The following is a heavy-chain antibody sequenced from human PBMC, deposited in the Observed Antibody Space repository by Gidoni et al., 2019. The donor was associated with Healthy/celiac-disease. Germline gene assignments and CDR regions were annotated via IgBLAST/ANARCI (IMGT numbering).Heavy chain of an antibody. CDR2: ISSSGSTI. CDR3: ALTGGISPITIFGVVYGMDV. CDR1: GFTFSSYE. Sequence: EVQLVESGGGLVQPGGSLRLSCAASGFTFSSYEMNWVRQAPGTGLEWVSYISSSGSTIYYADSVKGRFTISRDNAKNSLYLQMNSLRAEDTAVYYCALTGGISPITIFGVVYGMDVWGQGTTVTVSS. D-gene: IGHD3-3*01. V-gene: IGHV3-48*03. J-gene: IGHJ6*02.